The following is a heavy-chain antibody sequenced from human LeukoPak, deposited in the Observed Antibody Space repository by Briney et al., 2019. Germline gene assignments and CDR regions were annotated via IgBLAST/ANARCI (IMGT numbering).Heavy chain of an antibody. J-gene: IGHJ4*02. CDR2: IKQDGREK. V-gene: IGHV3-7*01. D-gene: IGHD5-18*01. CDR3: ARDRYSLKL. Sequence: GGSLRLSCAAAGFTFSSYWMSWVRQAPGKGLEWVANIKQDGREKYYVDTVKGRFTISRDNAKNSLYLQMNSLRAEDTAVYYCARDRYSLKLWGQGTLVTVSS. CDR1: GFTFSSYW.